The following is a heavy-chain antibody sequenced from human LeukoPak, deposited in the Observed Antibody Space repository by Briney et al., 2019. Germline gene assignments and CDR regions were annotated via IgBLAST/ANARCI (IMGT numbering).Heavy chain of an antibody. V-gene: IGHV1-46*01. CDR1: GYTFTSYY. Sequence: ASVKVSCKASGYTFTSYYMYWARQAPGQGLEWMGIINSSGGNTSYAQNFQGRVTMTRDTSARLVYMELRSLRSEDTAVYYCAAGWGAATHGFDYWGQGTLVTVSS. J-gene: IGHJ4*02. D-gene: IGHD2-15*01. CDR2: INSSGGNT. CDR3: AAGWGAATHGFDY.